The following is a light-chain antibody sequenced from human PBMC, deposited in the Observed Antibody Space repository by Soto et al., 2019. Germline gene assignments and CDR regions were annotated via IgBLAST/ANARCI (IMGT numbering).Light chain of an antibody. CDR1: SSDVGGYDY. CDR3: SSYTTFGTYVL. J-gene: IGLJ2*01. CDR2: DVT. Sequence: QSALTQPASVSGSPGQSITISCTGTSSDVGGYDYVSWYQQHPGKAPKLMIYDVTNRPSGVSNRFSGSKSGNTASLTISGLQAEDEADYFCSSYTTFGTYVLFGGGTKVTVL. V-gene: IGLV2-14*01.